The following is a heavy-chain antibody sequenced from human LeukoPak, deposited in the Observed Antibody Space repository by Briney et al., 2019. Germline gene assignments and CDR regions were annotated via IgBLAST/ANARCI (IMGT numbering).Heavy chain of an antibody. CDR1: GGTFSSYA. D-gene: IGHD5-24*01. V-gene: IGHV1-69*05. J-gene: IGHJ4*02. CDR3: ARGPLRRDGYNFADY. Sequence: GSSVKVSCKASGGTFSSYAISWVRQAPGQGLEWMGGIIAIFGTANYAQKFQGRVTITTDESTSTAYMELSSLRSEDTAVYYCARGPLRRDGYNFADYWGQGTLVTVSS. CDR2: IIAIFGTA.